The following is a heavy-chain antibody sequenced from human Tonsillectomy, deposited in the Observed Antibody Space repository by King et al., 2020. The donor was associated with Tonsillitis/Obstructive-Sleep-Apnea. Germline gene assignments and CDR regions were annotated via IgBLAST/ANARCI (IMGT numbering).Heavy chain of an antibody. CDR2: IKCKNHGGTT. Sequence: VQLVDSGGGWVKPGGSLRLACAASVLTFRNALIRCVCHAPGRWLDWVGLIKCKNHGGTTDNTAPLQGGFTIPRADSKNTLYLQMNSLKTEYTAVYYCTTGPSPVSIAAAGDYWGQGTLVTVSS. D-gene: IGHD6-13*01. CDR3: TTGPSPVSIAAAGDY. J-gene: IGHJ4*02. V-gene: IGHV3-15*01. CDR1: VLTFRNAL.